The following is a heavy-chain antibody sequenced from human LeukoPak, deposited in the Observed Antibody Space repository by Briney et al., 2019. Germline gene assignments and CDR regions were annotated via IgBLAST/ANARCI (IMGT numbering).Heavy chain of an antibody. CDR3: ARTPLVRYFDS. CDR1: GFTFSSYA. D-gene: IGHD2-2*01. CDR2: VSGSAGTT. Sequence: PGGSLRLSCAASGFTFSSYAMSWVRQARGKGLEWVSAVSGSAGTTYYADSVKGRFTISRANSKNTLYLQMNSLRAEDTALYYCARTPLVRYFDSWGQGTLVTVSS. J-gene: IGHJ4*02. V-gene: IGHV3-23*01.